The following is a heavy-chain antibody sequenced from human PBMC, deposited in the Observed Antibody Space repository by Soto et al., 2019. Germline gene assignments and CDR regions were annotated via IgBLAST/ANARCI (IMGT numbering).Heavy chain of an antibody. J-gene: IGHJ4*02. D-gene: IGHD5-18*01. CDR2: IKQDGSEK. V-gene: IGHV3-7*01. CDR1: GFTFSSYW. Sequence: PGGSLRLSCAASGFTFSSYWMSWVRQAPGKGLEWVANIKQDGSEKYYVDSVKGRFTISRDNAKNSLYLQMNSLRADDTAVYYCARDLRGYTYGYYFDYWGQGILVTVSS. CDR3: ARDLRGYTYGYYFDY.